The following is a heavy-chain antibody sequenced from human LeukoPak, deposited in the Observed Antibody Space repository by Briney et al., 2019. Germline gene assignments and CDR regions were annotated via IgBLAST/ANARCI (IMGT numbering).Heavy chain of an antibody. CDR2: ISTISSTI. D-gene: IGHD5-12*01. CDR1: GFTFSRYH. Sequence: GGSLRLSCAASGFTFSRYHMNWVRQAPGKGLEWVSYISTISSTIYYADSVKGRFTISRDDAKNSVYLQMSSLRANDTAVYYCARTYERDLDYWGQGTLVTVSS. J-gene: IGHJ4*02. CDR3: ARTYERDLDY. V-gene: IGHV3-48*01.